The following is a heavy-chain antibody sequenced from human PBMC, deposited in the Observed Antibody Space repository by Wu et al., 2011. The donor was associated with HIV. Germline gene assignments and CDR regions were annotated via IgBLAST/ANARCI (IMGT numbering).Heavy chain of an antibody. D-gene: IGHD2-2*02. CDR3: ARGRVYCSSSSCYRNYFDY. CDR2: MNPNSGNT. Sequence: QVQLVQSGAEVKKPGASVKVSCKASGYTFTSYDISWVRQATGQGLEWMGWMNPNSGNTGYTQNFQGRVTMTRNTSITTVYMELSSLRSEDTAVYYCARGRVYCSSSSCYRNYFDYWGQGTLVTSPQ. CDR1: GYTFTSYD. V-gene: IGHV1-8*02. J-gene: IGHJ4*02.